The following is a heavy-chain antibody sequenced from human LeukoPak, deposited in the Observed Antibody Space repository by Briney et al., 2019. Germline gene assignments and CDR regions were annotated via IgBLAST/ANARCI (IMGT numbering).Heavy chain of an antibody. CDR1: GGSFSGYY. Sequence: LETLSLTCAVYGGSFSGYYWSWIRQPPGKGLEWIGEINHSGSTNYNPSLKSRVTISVDTSKNQFSLKLSSVTAADTAVYYCARVVGVFDYWGQGTLVTVSS. CDR3: ARVVGVFDY. D-gene: IGHD2-21*01. J-gene: IGHJ4*02. CDR2: INHSGST. V-gene: IGHV4-34*01.